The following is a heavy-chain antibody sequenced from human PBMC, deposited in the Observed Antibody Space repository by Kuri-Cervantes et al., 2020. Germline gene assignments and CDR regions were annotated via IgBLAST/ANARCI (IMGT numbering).Heavy chain of an antibody. D-gene: IGHD1-26*01. Sequence: ASVKVSCKASGYTFTSYAMHWVRQAPGQRLEWMGWINAGNGNTKYSQKFQGRVTITRDTSASTAYMELSSLRSEDTAVYYCARVGALLGELIFDYWGQGTLVTVSS. J-gene: IGHJ4*02. CDR1: GYTFTSYA. CDR2: INAGNGNT. V-gene: IGHV1-3*01. CDR3: ARVGALLGELIFDY.